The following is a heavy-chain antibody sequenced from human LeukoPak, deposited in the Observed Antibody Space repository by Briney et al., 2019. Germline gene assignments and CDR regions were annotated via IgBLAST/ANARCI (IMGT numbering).Heavy chain of an antibody. D-gene: IGHD3-22*01. CDR1: GFTFRNYG. J-gene: IGHJ4*02. CDR3: AKGLYDRSGYFVD. Sequence: PGRSLRLSCAASGFTFRNYGMHWVRQAPGKGLEWGAVIWYDGSNKYYADSVKGRFTISRDNSKNTMYLQMNSVTAEDTAVYYCAKGLYDRSGYFVDCGQGTLVTVSS. V-gene: IGHV3-33*06. CDR2: IWYDGSNK.